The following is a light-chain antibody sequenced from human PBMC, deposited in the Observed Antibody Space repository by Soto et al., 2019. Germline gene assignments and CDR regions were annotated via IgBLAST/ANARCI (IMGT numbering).Light chain of an antibody. CDR2: SNN. V-gene: IGLV1-44*01. CDR1: SSNIATNT. CDR3: ATLDDSLISPV. Sequence: QSVLTQPPSASGTPGQRVTISCSGSSSNIATNTVNWYRQLPGAAPKLLIYSNNQRPSGVPDRFSASKSGTSASLAIRGLQSEDEGDYYCATLDDSLISPVFGGGTQLTVL. J-gene: IGLJ2*01.